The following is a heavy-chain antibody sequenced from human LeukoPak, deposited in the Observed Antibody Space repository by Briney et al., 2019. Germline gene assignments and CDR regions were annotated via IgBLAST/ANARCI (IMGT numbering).Heavy chain of an antibody. CDR2: ISAYNGNT. Sequence: ASVKVSCKASGYTFTSYGISWVRQAPGQGLEWMGWISAYNGNTNYAQKLQGRVTMTTDTSTSTAYMELRSLRSDDTAVYYCARARRVRGAAAAYYYGMDVWGQGTTVTVSS. J-gene: IGHJ6*02. D-gene: IGHD3-10*01. CDR3: ARARRVRGAAAAYYYGMDV. CDR1: GYTFTSYG. V-gene: IGHV1-18*01.